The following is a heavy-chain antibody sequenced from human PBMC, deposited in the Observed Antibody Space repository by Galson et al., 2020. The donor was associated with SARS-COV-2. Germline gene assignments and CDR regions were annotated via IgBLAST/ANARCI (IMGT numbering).Heavy chain of an antibody. CDR1: GGSFSGYY. CDR3: ARDYCSCGSCYSDAFDI. CDR2: INHSGST. Sequence: SETLSLTCAVYGGSFSGYYWSWIRQPPGKGLEWIGEINHSGSTNYNPSLKSRVTISVDTSKNQFSLKLSSVTAADTAVYYCARDYCSCGSCYSDAFDIWGQERMVTVSS. J-gene: IGHJ3*02. D-gene: IGHD2-15*01. V-gene: IGHV4-34*01.